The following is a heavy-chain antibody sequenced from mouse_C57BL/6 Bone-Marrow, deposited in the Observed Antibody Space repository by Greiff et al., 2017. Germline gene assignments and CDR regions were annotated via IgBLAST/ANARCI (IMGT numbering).Heavy chain of an antibody. CDR2: IDPSDSYT. J-gene: IGHJ4*01. CDR1: GYTFTSYW. D-gene: IGHD1-1*01. Sequence: QVQLQQPGAELVKPGASVKLSCKASGYTFTSYWMQWVKQRPGQGLEWIGEIDPSDSYTNYNQKSKGKATLTVDTSSSTAYMQLSSLTSEDSAVYYCARPHGSSSYAMDYWGQGTSVTVSS. CDR3: ARPHGSSSYAMDY. V-gene: IGHV1-50*01.